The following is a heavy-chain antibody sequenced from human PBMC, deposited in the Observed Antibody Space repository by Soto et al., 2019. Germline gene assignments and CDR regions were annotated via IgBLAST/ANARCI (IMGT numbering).Heavy chain of an antibody. CDR1: RFDFNRYS. Sequence: ESGGDLVQPGGSLRLSCVASRFDFNRYSMNWVRQAPGKGLEWISYINSGSTSVFYAVSVKGRFTISRDNAKNSLYLQMNSLRAEDTALYYCTSSTSPDAYWGQGTLVTVSS. J-gene: IGHJ4*02. CDR3: TSSTSPDAY. D-gene: IGHD2-2*01. CDR2: INSGSTSV. V-gene: IGHV3-48*01.